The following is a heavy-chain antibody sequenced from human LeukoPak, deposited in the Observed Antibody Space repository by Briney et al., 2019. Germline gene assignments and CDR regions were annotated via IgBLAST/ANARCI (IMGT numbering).Heavy chain of an antibody. J-gene: IGHJ1*01. V-gene: IGHV3-21*01. CDR3: TTPAAGPRAEYSQY. Sequence: TGGSLRLSCAASGFSFSRYSMNWVRQAPGKGLEWVSSISNDAKYIYYADSLKGRFTVSRDNAKNSLYLQMNSLAVEDTAVYYCTTPAAGPRAEYSQYWGQGTLVTVSS. CDR2: ISNDAKYI. CDR1: GFSFSRYS. D-gene: IGHD6-13*01.